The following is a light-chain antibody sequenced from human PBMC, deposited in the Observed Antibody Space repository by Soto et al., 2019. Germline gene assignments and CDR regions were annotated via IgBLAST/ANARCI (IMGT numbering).Light chain of an antibody. CDR2: AAS. CDR3: QKYDSVPWT. V-gene: IGKV1-27*01. CDR1: QGISNY. Sequence: DIQMTQSPSSLSASVGDRVTITCRASQGISNYLAWYQQKPGKVPRHLIYAASTLQSGVPSRFSGSGSGTAFTLTIISLQPEDVATYYCQKYDSVPWTFGQGTKVEIK. J-gene: IGKJ1*01.